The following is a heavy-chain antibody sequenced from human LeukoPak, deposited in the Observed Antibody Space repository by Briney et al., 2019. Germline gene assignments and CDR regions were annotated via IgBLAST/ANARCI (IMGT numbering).Heavy chain of an antibody. CDR2: ISWDGGST. CDR1: GFTFDDYS. V-gene: IGHV3-43*01. CDR3: AKDRGGVDY. Sequence: GGSLRLSCAASGFTFDDYSMHWLRQGPGKGLEWVSVISWDGGSTSYADSVKGRFTLSRDNSKNSLYLQMNSLRSEDSALYYCAKDRGGVDYWGQGTLVTV. D-gene: IGHD3-16*01. J-gene: IGHJ4*02.